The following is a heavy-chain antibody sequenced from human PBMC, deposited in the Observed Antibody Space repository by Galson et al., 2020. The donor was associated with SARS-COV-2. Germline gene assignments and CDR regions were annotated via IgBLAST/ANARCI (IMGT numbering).Heavy chain of an antibody. CDR1: GFTFSSYA. CDR3: ARELSSPTNFDY. V-gene: IGHV3-30*04. J-gene: IGHJ4*02. CDR2: ISYDGSNK. D-gene: IGHD3-16*02. Sequence: GESLKISCAASGFTFSSYAMHWVRQAPGKGLEWVAVISYDGSNKYYADSVKGRFTISRDNSKNTLYLQMNSLRAEDTAVYYCARELSSPTNFDYWGQGTLVTVSS.